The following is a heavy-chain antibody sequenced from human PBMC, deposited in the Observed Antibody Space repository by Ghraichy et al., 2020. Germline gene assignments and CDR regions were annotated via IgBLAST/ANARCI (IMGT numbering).Heavy chain of an antibody. V-gene: IGHV1-2*02. Sequence: ASVKVSCKASGYTFTGHYIHWVRQAPGQGPEWMGWINPHSGGTIYAQNFQGRVTMTRDTAITTAYMELSALRSDDTAVYYCARGFCTTSNCYNWFDPWGQGTLVTASS. D-gene: IGHD2-2*01. CDR2: INPHSGGT. CDR1: GYTFTGHY. J-gene: IGHJ5*02. CDR3: ARGFCTTSNCYNWFDP.